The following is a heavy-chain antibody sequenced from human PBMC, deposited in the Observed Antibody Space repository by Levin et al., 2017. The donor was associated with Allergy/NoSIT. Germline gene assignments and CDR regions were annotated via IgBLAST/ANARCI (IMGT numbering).Heavy chain of an antibody. Sequence: SETLSLTCIVSGDSLSRSNWWTWVRQPPGKGLEWIGEIHPSGRTNYKSTLRSRVTISVAKSKNVFSLEVRSVTTADTAVYYCSRDRDGGNDYWGPGTLVTVSS. CDR2: IHPSGRT. D-gene: IGHD4-23*01. J-gene: IGHJ4*02. V-gene: IGHV4/OR15-8*01. CDR1: GDSLSRSNW. CDR3: SRDRDGGNDY.